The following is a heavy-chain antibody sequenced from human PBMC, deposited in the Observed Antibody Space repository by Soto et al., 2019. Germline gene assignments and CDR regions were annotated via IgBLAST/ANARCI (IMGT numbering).Heavy chain of an antibody. CDR1: GGSIGSYY. D-gene: IGHD1-26*01. V-gene: IGHV4-59*01. Sequence: QVQLQQSGPGLVKSSETLSLTCTVSGGSIGSYYWTWIRQPPGKGLEWIGYIYYSGSTNYNPSLTSRVTISKDTTKNQFSLNLRSVTAADTAVYFCARSTWGYAFDIWGQGTVVTVSS. CDR2: IYYSGST. J-gene: IGHJ3*02. CDR3: ARSTWGYAFDI.